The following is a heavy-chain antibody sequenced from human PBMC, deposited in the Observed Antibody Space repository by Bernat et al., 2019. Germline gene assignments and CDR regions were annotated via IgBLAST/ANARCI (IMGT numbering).Heavy chain of an antibody. D-gene: IGHD3-16*02. CDR2: ISSSGSSI. CDR1: GFTFSSYQ. CDR3: ETVTFGGIIPHFDY. Sequence: VQLVESGGGLVHPGGSLRLSCAASGFTFSSYQMNWVRQAPGKGLEWISYISSSGSSISYADSVKDRFTMSRDNAKNSLYLQMSSVRAEDTAVYYCETVTFGGIIPHFDYWGQGTLVTVSS. J-gene: IGHJ4*02. V-gene: IGHV3-48*03.